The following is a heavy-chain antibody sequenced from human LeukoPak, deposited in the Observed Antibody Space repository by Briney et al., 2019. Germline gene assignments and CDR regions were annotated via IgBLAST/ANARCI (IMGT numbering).Heavy chain of an antibody. D-gene: IGHD6-13*01. CDR1: GGSISSDY. Sequence: SETLSLTCTVSGGSISSDYWTWIRQPAGKGLEWIGRIFASGSTNYNPSLKSRVTVSVDTSKNQFSLKLTSVTAADTAVYYCARGEQQLAILDCWGQGTLVSVSS. CDR2: IFASGST. J-gene: IGHJ4*02. CDR3: ARGEQQLAILDC. V-gene: IGHV4-4*07.